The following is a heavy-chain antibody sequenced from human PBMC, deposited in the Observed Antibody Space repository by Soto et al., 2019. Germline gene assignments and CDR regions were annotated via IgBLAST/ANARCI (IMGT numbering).Heavy chain of an antibody. CDR2: ISWNSGSI. Sequence: GGPLRLSCAASGFTFDDYAMHWVRQAPGKGLEWVSGISWNSGSIGYADSVKGRFTISRDNAKNSLYLQMNSLRAEDTALYYCAKDPGPLNTYYFDYWGQGTLVTVSS. CDR3: AKDPGPLNTYYFDY. CDR1: GFTFDDYA. J-gene: IGHJ4*02. V-gene: IGHV3-9*01.